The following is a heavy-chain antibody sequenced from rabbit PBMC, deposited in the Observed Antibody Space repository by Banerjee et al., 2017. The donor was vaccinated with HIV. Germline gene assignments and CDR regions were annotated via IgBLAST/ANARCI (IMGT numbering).Heavy chain of an antibody. J-gene: IGHJ5*01. D-gene: IGHD1-1*01. Sequence: QSLEESGGDLVKPGASLTLTCTASGFSFSSTDYMCWVRQAPGKGLEWIACIWPGDGYTYYASWVNGRFILSKTSSTTVTLQMTSLTAADTATYFCARSPWAVASSSGVNWSWLDLWGPGTLVTVS. CDR3: ARSPWAVASSSGVNWSWLDL. V-gene: IGHV1S40*01. CDR1: GFSFSSTDY. CDR2: IWPGDGYT.